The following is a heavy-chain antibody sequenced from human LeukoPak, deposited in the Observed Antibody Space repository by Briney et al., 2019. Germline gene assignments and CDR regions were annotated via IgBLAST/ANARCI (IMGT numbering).Heavy chain of an antibody. CDR3: ARDSGGYYLDY. V-gene: IGHV4-61*02. J-gene: IGHJ4*02. D-gene: IGHD1-26*01. CDR1: GGSISSGSYY. Sequence: PSETLSLTCTVSGGSISSGSYYWSWIRQPAGKGLEWIGRIYTSGSTNYNPSLKSRVTISVDTSKNQFSLKLSSVTAADTAVYYCARDSGGYYLDYWGQGTLVTVSS. CDR2: IYTSGST.